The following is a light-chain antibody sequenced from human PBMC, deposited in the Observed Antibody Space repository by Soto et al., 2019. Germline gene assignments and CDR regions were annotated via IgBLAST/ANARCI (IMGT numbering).Light chain of an antibody. Sequence: QMTQSPSSLSASVGEKIIITCRASRDVGSDVSWYQHKPGKAPKLLIYSASTLQSGVPSRFSGSGSGTDFTLTITSLQPEDFGTYYCHQTYSTPQTFGQGTKVDIK. CDR2: SAS. CDR1: RDVGSD. J-gene: IGKJ1*01. V-gene: IGKV1-39*01. CDR3: HQTYSTPQT.